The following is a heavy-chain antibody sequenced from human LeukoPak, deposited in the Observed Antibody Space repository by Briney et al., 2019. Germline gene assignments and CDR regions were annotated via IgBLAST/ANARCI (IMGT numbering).Heavy chain of an antibody. D-gene: IGHD6-6*01. CDR1: GFTFSSYG. CDR2: IWYDGSNK. J-gene: IGHJ6*02. V-gene: IGHV3-33*01. CDR3: ARDNSPSIAARLGYGMDV. Sequence: PGRSLRLSCAASGFTFSSYGMHWVRQAPGKGLEWVAVIWYDGSNKYYAVSVKGRFTISRDNSKNTLYLQMNSLRAEDTAVYYCARDNSPSIAARLGYGMDVWGQGTTVTVSS.